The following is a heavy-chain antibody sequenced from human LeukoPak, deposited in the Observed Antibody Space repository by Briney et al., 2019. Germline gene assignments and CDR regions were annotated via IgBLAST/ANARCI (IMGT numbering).Heavy chain of an antibody. CDR1: GSTFSSYA. CDR3: ARCRYYYDSSGQLDY. Sequence: PGRSLRLSCAASGSTFSSYAMHWVRQAPGKGLEWVAVISYDGSNKYYADSVKGRFTISRDNSKNTLYLQMNSLRAEDTAVYYCARCRYYYDSSGQLDYWGQGTLVTVSS. V-gene: IGHV3-30*04. CDR2: ISYDGSNK. J-gene: IGHJ4*02. D-gene: IGHD3-22*01.